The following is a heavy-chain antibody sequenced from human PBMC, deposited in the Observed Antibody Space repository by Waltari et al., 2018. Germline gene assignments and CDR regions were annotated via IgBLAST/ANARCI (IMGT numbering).Heavy chain of an antibody. Sequence: QVQLVESGGGVLQPGGSLRLPCAASGFMLTSYGVHWVRQAPGKGMEWVTFIQRDGTRKDYTDSVKGRFSISRDTSKNTVYLQMNSLSPEDTAVYYCVKDPGLGGDFDIWGQGTMVTVSS. CDR1: GFMLTSYG. D-gene: IGHD2-21*01. V-gene: IGHV3-30*02. CDR3: VKDPGLGGDFDI. CDR2: IQRDGTRK. J-gene: IGHJ3*02.